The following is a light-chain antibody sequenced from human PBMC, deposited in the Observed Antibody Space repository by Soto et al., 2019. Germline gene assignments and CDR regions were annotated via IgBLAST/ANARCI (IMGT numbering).Light chain of an antibody. J-gene: IGKJ3*01. CDR1: QSVGAY. Sequence: EIVLTQSPATLSLSPGQRATLSCRASQSVGAYLAWYQQKVGQAPRPLIYDASNRASFIPARFSGSGSGTDFTRTSSSLEPEDFAVYYRQKGGDGTRFTLGPGTRVYI. CDR3: QKGGDGTRFT. CDR2: DAS. V-gene: IGKV3-11*01.